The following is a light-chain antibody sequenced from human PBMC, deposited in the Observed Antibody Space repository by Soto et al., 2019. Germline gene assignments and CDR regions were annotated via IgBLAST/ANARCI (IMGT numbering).Light chain of an antibody. V-gene: IGKV3-11*01. CDR3: HQRSDWPFS. Sequence: EIVLTQSPATLSLSPGERATLSCGASQSVSSYLAWYQQKPGQAPRLLIFDASNRATGIPARFSGSGSGTDFTLTISSLETEDLAVYYCHQRSDWPFSFGGGSKAEIK. CDR2: DAS. CDR1: QSVSSY. J-gene: IGKJ4*01.